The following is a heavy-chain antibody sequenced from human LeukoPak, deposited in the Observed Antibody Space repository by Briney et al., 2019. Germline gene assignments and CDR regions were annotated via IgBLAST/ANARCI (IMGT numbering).Heavy chain of an antibody. V-gene: IGHV3-21*01. CDR1: GFTFSSYS. D-gene: IGHD6-6*01. J-gene: IGHJ4*02. Sequence: GGSLRLSCAASGFTFSSYSMNWVRQAPGKGLEWVSSISSSSSYIYYADSVKGRFTISRENAKNSLYLQMNSLRAEDTAVYYCARVEYSSSSGYYFDYWGQGTLVTVSS. CDR2: ISSSSSYI. CDR3: ARVEYSSSSGYYFDY.